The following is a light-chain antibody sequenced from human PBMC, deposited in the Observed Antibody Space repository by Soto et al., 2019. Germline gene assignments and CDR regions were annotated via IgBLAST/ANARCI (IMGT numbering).Light chain of an antibody. J-gene: IGKJ2*01. CDR2: DAS. Sequence: EVVLTQSPGTLSLSPGERATLSCRASQSINNYLAWFQQKPGQAPRLLIYDASKRATGTPARFSGSASGTYFTLTIGSLEPEDFALYYCQQYGTSPPNTFGQGTKLEIK. CDR3: QQYGTSPPNT. V-gene: IGKV3-11*01. CDR1: QSINNY.